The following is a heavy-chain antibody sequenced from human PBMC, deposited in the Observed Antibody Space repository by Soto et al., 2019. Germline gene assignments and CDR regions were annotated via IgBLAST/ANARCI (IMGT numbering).Heavy chain of an antibody. CDR3: ARGRGLLLWFGESLWFDP. CDR2: IYYSGST. CDR1: GGSISSSSYY. Sequence: SETLSLTCTVSGGSISSSSYYWGWIRQPPGKGLEWIGSIYYSGSTYYNPSLKSRVTISVDTSKNQFSLKLSSVTAADTAVYYCARGRGLLLWFGESLWFDPWGQGTLVTVSS. J-gene: IGHJ5*02. D-gene: IGHD3-10*01. V-gene: IGHV4-39*01.